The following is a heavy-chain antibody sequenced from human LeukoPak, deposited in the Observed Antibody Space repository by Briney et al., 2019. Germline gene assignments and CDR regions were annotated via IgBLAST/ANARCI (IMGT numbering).Heavy chain of an antibody. Sequence: GGSLRLSCAASGFTFSSYAMHWVRQAPGKGLEWVAVISYDGSNKYYADSVKGRFTISRDNSKNTLYLQMNSLRAEDTAVYYCARRPQNYYSYGMDVWGQGTTVTVSS. V-gene: IGHV3-30-3*01. CDR3: ARRPQNYYSYGMDV. J-gene: IGHJ6*02. CDR2: ISYDGSNK. CDR1: GFTFSSYA.